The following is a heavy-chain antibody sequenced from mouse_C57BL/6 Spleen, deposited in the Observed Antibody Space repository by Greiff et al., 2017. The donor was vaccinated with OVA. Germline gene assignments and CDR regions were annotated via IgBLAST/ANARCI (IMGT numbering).Heavy chain of an antibody. CDR1: GYTFTDYE. V-gene: IGHV1-15*01. CDR2: IDPETGGT. CDR3: TRSGGVVAPDY. D-gene: IGHD1-1*01. Sequence: QVQLQQSGAELVRPGASVTLSCKASGYTFTDYEMHWVKQTPVHGLEWIGAIDPETGGTAYNQKFKGKAILTADKSSSTAYMELRSLTSEDSAVYYCTRSGGVVAPDYWGQGTTLTVSS. J-gene: IGHJ2*01.